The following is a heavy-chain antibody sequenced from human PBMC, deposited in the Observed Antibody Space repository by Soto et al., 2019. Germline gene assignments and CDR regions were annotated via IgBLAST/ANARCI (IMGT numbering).Heavy chain of an antibody. CDR2: INHSGST. Sequence: SETLSLTCTVSGGSISSGGYYWSWIRQPPGKGLEWIGEINHSGSTNYNPSLKSRVTISVDTSKNQFSLKLSSVTAADTAVYYCARGQPISSSWYHSSGWPATLDYWGQGTLVTVSS. CDR1: GGSISSGGYY. D-gene: IGHD6-13*01. J-gene: IGHJ4*02. CDR3: ARGQPISSSWYHSSGWPATLDY. V-gene: IGHV4-39*07.